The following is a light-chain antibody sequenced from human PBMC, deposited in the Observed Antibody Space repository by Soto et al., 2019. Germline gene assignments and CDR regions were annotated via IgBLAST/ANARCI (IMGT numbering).Light chain of an antibody. CDR1: SSDVGSYNF. V-gene: IGLV2-8*01. Sequence: QSALTQPPSASGSPGQSVTISCTGASSDVGSYNFVSWYQQHPGKAPKLLIYDVTQRPSGVPDRFSGSKSGNTASLTVSGLLAEDEADYYFTSYAGSTIPVVFGGGTKLTVL. CDR3: TSYAGSTIPVV. J-gene: IGLJ2*01. CDR2: DVT.